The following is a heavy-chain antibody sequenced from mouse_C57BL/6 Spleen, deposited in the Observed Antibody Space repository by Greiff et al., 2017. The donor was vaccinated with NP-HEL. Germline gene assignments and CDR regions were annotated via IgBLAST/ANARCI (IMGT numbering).Heavy chain of an antibody. CDR3: AKNGNYAWFAY. D-gene: IGHD2-1*01. CDR2: IDPNSGGT. J-gene: IGHJ3*01. CDR1: GYTFTSYW. V-gene: IGHV1-72*01. Sequence: VQLQQPGAELVKPGASVKLSCKASGYTFTSYWIHWVKQRPGRGLEWIGGIDPNSGGTKYNEKFKSKATLTVDKPSSTAYMQLSSLTSEDSAVYYCAKNGNYAWFAYWGQGTLVTVSA.